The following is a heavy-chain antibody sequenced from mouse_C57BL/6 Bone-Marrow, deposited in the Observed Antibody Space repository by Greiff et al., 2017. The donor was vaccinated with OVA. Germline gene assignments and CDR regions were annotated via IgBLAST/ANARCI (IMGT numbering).Heavy chain of an antibody. D-gene: IGHD1-1*01. V-gene: IGHV1-19*01. CDR3: ARGYGSSLDY. CDR1: GYTFTDYY. CDR2: INPYNGGT. J-gene: IGHJ2*01. Sequence: EVQLQQSGPVLVKPGASVKMSCKASGYTFTDYYMNWVKQSHGKSLEWIGVINPYNGGTSYNQKFKGKATLTVDKSSSTAYMELKSLTSEDSAVYYCARGYGSSLDYWGQGTTLTVSS.